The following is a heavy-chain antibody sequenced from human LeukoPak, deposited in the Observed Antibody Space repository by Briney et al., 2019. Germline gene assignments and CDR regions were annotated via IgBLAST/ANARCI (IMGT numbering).Heavy chain of an antibody. CDR1: GFTFSDYY. Sequence: GGSLRLSCAASGFTFSDYYMSWMRQAPGKGLEWVSYISSSGSTIYYADSVKGRFTISRDNSKNTLYLQMNSLRAEDTAVYYCVRAVIGPLYGGGPLNPNDAFDIWGQGTMVTVSS. V-gene: IGHV3-11*04. CDR2: ISSSGSTI. D-gene: IGHD4-23*01. J-gene: IGHJ3*02. CDR3: VRAVIGPLYGGGPLNPNDAFDI.